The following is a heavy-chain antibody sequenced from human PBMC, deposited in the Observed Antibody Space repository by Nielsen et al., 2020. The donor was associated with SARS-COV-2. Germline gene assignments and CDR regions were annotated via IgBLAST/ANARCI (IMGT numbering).Heavy chain of an antibody. CDR3: ARVDSSSWYYYYYYYGMDV. Sequence: WIRQPPGKGLVWVSRINTDGSSTNYADSVKGRFTISRDNAKNTLYLQMNSLRAEDTAVYYCARVDSSSWYYYYYYYGMDVWGQGTTVTVSS. CDR2: INTDGSST. D-gene: IGHD6-13*01. V-gene: IGHV3-74*01. J-gene: IGHJ6*02.